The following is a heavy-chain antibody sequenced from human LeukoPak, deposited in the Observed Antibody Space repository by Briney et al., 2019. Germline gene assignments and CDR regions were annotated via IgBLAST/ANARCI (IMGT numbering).Heavy chain of an antibody. Sequence: GRSLRLSCAASGFTFSSYAMHWVRQAPGKGLEWVAVISYDGSNKYYADSVKGRFTISRDNSKNTLYLQMNSLRAEDTAVYYCASPEGSGSYPPPFDYWGQGTLVTVSS. J-gene: IGHJ4*02. D-gene: IGHD3-10*01. CDR2: ISYDGSNK. CDR1: GFTFSSYA. V-gene: IGHV3-30*01. CDR3: ASPEGSGSYPPPFDY.